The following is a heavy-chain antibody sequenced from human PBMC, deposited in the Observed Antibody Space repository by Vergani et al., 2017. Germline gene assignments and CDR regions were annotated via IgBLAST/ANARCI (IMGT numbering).Heavy chain of an antibody. CDR3: ASRPDYYGSGSYFGY. CDR2: IDPGYSDT. CDR1: GYSFTSYW. Sequence: EVQLVQSGAEVKKPGESLKISCKGSGYSFTSYWIGWVRQMPGKGLEWMGIIDPGYSDTRYSPSFQGQVTISADKSISTAYLQWSSLKASVTAMYYCASRPDYYGSGSYFGYWGQGTLVTVSS. J-gene: IGHJ4*02. V-gene: IGHV5-51*01. D-gene: IGHD3-10*01.